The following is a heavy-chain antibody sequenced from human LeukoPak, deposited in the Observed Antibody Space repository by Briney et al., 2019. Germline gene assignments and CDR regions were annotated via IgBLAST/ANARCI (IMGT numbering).Heavy chain of an antibody. CDR2: INHGGGT. D-gene: IGHD6-6*01. CDR3: ASLPASIAARGRIDY. V-gene: IGHV4-34*01. Sequence: SETLSLTCAVYGGSFSDYFWNWIRQTPGKGLEWIGEINHGGGTNYNPSLKSRATISVGTSKKQFSLKLSSVTAADTAVYYCASLPASIAARGRIDYWGQGTLVTVSS. CDR1: GGSFSDYF. J-gene: IGHJ4*02.